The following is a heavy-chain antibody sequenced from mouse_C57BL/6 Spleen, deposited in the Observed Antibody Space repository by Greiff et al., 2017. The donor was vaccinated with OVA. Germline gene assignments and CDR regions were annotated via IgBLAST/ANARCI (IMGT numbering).Heavy chain of an antibody. Sequence: VQLVESGPELVKPGASVKISCKASGYAFSSSWMNWVKQRPGKGLEWIGRIYPGDGATNYNGKFKGKATLTADKSSSTAYMQLSSLTSEDSAVYFCAPYDYDVLFAYWGQGTLVTVSA. CDR3: APYDYDVLFAY. CDR2: IYPGDGAT. J-gene: IGHJ3*01. CDR1: GYAFSSSW. D-gene: IGHD2-4*01. V-gene: IGHV1-82*01.